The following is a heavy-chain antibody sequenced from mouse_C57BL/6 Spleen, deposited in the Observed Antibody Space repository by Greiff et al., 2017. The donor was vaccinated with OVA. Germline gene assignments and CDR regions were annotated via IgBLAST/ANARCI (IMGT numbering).Heavy chain of an antibody. CDR1: GYTFTSYW. V-gene: IGHV1-69*01. D-gene: IGHD2-4*01. J-gene: IGHJ1*03. Sequence: QVQLQQPGAELVMPGASVKLSCKASGYTFTSYWMHWVKQRPGQGLEWIGEIDPSDSYTNYNQKFTGKSTLTVDKSSSTAYMQLSSLTSEDSAVYYGARRRDYDYWYFDVWGTGTTVTVSS. CDR2: IDPSDSYT. CDR3: ARRRDYDYWYFDV.